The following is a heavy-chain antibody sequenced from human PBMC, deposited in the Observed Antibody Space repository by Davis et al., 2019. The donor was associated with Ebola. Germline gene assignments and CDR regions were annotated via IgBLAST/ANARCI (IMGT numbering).Heavy chain of an antibody. J-gene: IGHJ4*02. Sequence: PGGSLRLSCSASGFTFSSYAMHWVRQAPGKGLEYVSAISSNGGSTYYADSLKGRFTISRDNSKNTLYLQMSSLRTEDTAIYYCVKGYGFGDPWGYWGQGTLVTVSS. CDR3: VKGYGFGDPWGY. CDR2: ISSNGGST. V-gene: IGHV3-64D*06. D-gene: IGHD3-10*01. CDR1: GFTFSSYA.